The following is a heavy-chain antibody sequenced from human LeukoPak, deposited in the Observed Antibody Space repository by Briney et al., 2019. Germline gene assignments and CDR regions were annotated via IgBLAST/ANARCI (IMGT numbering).Heavy chain of an antibody. CDR2: ISAYNGNT. Sequence: ASVKVSCKASGYTFTSYGISWVRQAPGQGLEWMGWISAYNGNTNYAQKLQGRVTMTTDTSTSTAYMELRSLRSDDTAMYYCARDAGYSGYDEGYFDYWGQGTLVTVSS. CDR3: ARDAGYSGYDEGYFDY. D-gene: IGHD5-12*01. CDR1: GYTFTSYG. J-gene: IGHJ4*02. V-gene: IGHV1-18*04.